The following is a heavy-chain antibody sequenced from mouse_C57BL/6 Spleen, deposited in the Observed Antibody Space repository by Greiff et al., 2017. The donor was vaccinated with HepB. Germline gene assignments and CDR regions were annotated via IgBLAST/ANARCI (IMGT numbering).Heavy chain of an antibody. CDR2: INPNNGGT. Sequence: EVQLQQSGPELVKPGASVKIPCKASGYTFTDYNMDWVKQSHGKSLEWIGDINPNNGGTIYNQKFKGKATLTVDKSSSTAYMELRSLTSEDTAVYYCARLDDYDAIFDYWGQGTTLTVSS. CDR1: GYTFTDYN. D-gene: IGHD2-4*01. CDR3: ARLDDYDAIFDY. V-gene: IGHV1-18*01. J-gene: IGHJ2*01.